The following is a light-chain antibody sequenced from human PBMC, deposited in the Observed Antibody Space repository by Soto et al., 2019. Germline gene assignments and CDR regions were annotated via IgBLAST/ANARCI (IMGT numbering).Light chain of an antibody. CDR1: QGISSW. CDR3: QQYSTYPFT. CDR2: KAS. Sequence: DIQMTQSPSTLSASLGDRVTITCRASQGISSWLAWYQQKPGKAPKVLIYKASSLESGVPSRFSGSGSGTEFTFTISSLQPDDFASYYCQQYSTYPFTFGPGTKVDIK. J-gene: IGKJ3*01. V-gene: IGKV1-5*03.